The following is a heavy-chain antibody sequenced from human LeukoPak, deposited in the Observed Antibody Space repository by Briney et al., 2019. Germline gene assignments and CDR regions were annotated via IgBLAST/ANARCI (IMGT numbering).Heavy chain of an antibody. V-gene: IGHV3-23*01. CDR3: AKRLMLHDYSNYLGY. D-gene: IGHD4-11*01. CDR2: ISGSGGST. J-gene: IGHJ4*02. Sequence: GGSLRLSCAASGFTFSSYAMSWVRQAPGKGLEWASAISGSGGSTYYADSVKGRFTISRDNSKNALYLQMNSLGAEDTAVYYCAKRLMLHDYSNYLGYWGQGTLVTVSS. CDR1: GFTFSSYA.